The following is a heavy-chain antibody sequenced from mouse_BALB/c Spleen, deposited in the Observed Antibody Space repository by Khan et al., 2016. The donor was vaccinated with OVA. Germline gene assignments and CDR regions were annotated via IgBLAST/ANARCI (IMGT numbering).Heavy chain of an antibody. J-gene: IGHJ2*01. CDR2: ISYSGVT. D-gene: IGHD1-1*01. CDR3: ARGNDYGDYFDY. V-gene: IGHV3-2*02. CDR1: GYSITSGYA. Sequence: EVELVESGPGLVKPSQSLSLTCTVTGYSITSGYAWNWIRQFPGNKLEWMGYISYSGVTSYTPSLKSRISITRDTSKNQFFLQLNSVTTEEKATDYGARGNDYGDYFDYWGQGTTLTVSS.